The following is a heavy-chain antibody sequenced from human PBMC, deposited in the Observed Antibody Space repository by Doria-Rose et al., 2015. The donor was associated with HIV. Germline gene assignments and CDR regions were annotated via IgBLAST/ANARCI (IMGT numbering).Heavy chain of an antibody. J-gene: IGHJ4*02. CDR2: IFSDDER. V-gene: IGHV2-26*01. CDR3: ARINSSRWYHKYYFDF. CDR1: GVSLSSPGMG. Sequence: TCTVSGVSLSSPGMGVSWIRQPPGKALEWLANIFSDDERSYQTSLKSRLTISRGTSKSQVVLTMTDMDPVYTATYYCARINSSRWYHKYYFDFWGQGTLVIVSA. D-gene: IGHD6-13*01.